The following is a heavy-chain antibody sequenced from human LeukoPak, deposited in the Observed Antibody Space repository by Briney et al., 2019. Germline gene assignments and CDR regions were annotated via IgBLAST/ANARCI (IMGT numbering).Heavy chain of an antibody. V-gene: IGHV3-23*01. CDR1: GFAFSSYG. J-gene: IGHJ4*02. Sequence: TGGSLRLSCAASGFAFSSYGMSWVRQAPGKGLEWVSAISGSGGSTYYADSVKGRFTISRDNSKNTLYLQMNSLRAEDTAVYYCARAIPPGGDYWGQGTLVTVSS. CDR3: ARAIPPGGDY. CDR2: ISGSGGST. D-gene: IGHD3-10*01.